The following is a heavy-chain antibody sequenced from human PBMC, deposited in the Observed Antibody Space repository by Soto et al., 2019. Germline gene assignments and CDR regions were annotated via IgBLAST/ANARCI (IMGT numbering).Heavy chain of an antibody. CDR3: ARGSIDYSNSYNWFDP. Sequence: SHTLSLTCAVYGGSFSGYYWSLIRQPPGKGLEWIGEINHSGSTNYNPSLKSRVTISVDTSKNQFSLKLSSVTAADTAVYYCARGSIDYSNSYNWFDPWGQGTLVTVS. D-gene: IGHD4-4*01. CDR2: INHSGST. J-gene: IGHJ5*02. CDR1: GGSFSGYY. V-gene: IGHV4-34*01.